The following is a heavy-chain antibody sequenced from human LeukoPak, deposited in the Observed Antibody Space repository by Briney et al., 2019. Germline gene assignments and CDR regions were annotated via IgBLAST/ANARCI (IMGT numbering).Heavy chain of an antibody. Sequence: GGSLRLSCAASGFTFSSYDMHWVRQATGKGLEWVSAISGSGGSTYYADSVKGRFTISRDNSKNTLYLQMNSLRAEDTAVYYCARSPAPRRAFDIWGQGTMVTVSS. CDR1: GFTFSSYD. J-gene: IGHJ3*02. V-gene: IGHV3-23*01. D-gene: IGHD2-2*01. CDR2: ISGSGGST. CDR3: ARSPAPRRAFDI.